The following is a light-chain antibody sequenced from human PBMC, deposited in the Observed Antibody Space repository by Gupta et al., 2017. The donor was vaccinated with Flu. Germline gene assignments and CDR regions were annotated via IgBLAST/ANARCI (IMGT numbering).Light chain of an antibody. Sequence: DIVMTQSPLSLSVTPGEPASISCRSSQSLLHSNGYNFLDWYLQKPGQSPQLLISLGLDRASGVPDRFSDSGSGTDFILKIRRVEAEDVGVYYCTQVLQTPRTFGQGTKVEIK. CDR1: QSLLHSNGYNF. CDR3: TQVLQTPRT. V-gene: IGKV2-28*01. J-gene: IGKJ1*01. CDR2: LGL.